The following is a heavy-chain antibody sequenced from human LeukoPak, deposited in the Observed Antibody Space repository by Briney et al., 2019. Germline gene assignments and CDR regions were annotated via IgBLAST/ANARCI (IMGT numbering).Heavy chain of an antibody. J-gene: IGHJ4*02. Sequence: PGGSLRLSCAASGFNFNNYGMHWVRQAPGKGLEWVAFIQYDGSSKYYGDSVKGRFTVSRDNSENTLYLQMNTLRAEDTAVYYCAREDRSSWFGLSDYWGQGTLVTVSS. CDR2: IQYDGSSK. D-gene: IGHD6-13*01. CDR3: AREDRSSWFGLSDY. V-gene: IGHV3-30*02. CDR1: GFNFNNYG.